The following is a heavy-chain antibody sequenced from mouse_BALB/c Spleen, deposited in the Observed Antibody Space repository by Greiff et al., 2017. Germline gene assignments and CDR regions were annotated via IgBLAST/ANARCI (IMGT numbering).Heavy chain of an antibody. J-gene: IGHJ2*01. CDR1: GYSFTSYY. D-gene: IGHD2-12*01. Sequence: EVQVVESGPELMKPGASVKISCKASGYSFTSYYMHWVKQSHGKSLEWIGYIDPFNGGTSYNQKFKGKATLTVDKSSSTAYMHLSSLTSEDSAVYYCARSSYGSSYFDYWGQGTTLTVSS. CDR2: IDPFNGGT. CDR3: ARSSYGSSYFDY. V-gene: IGHV1S135*01.